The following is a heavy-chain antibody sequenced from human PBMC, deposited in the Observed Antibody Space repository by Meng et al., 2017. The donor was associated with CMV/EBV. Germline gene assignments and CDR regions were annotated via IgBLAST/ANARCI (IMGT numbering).Heavy chain of an antibody. D-gene: IGHD2-15*01. CDR3: AKVGWPYYFDY. J-gene: IGHJ4*02. Sequence: SVKVSCKASGGTFSSYAISWVRQAPGQGLEWMGGIIPILGIANYAQKFQGRVTITADKSTSTAYMELNSLRAEDTALYYCAKVGWPYYFDYWGQGTLVTVSS. CDR2: IIPILGIA. V-gene: IGHV1-69*10. CDR1: GGTFSSYA.